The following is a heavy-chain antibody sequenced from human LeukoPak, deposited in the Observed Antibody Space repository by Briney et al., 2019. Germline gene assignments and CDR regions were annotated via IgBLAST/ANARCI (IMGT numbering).Heavy chain of an antibody. CDR2: ISGSGGST. V-gene: IGHV3-23*01. Sequence: GGSLRLSCAATGFTFSSYAMSWVRQAPGKGLEWVSAISGSGGSTYYADSVKGRFTISRDNSKNTLYLQMNSLRAEDTAVYYCAKDLAGGIVATIPPEYYYGMDVWGQGTTVTVSS. D-gene: IGHD5-12*01. J-gene: IGHJ6*02. CDR3: AKDLAGGIVATIPPEYYYGMDV. CDR1: GFTFSSYA.